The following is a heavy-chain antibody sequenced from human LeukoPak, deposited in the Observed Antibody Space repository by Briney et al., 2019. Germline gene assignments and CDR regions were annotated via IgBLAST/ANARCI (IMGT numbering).Heavy chain of an antibody. Sequence: SGPTLVNPTQTLTLTCTFSGFSLSTRGMCLTWIRQPPGKALEWLSRIDWDDDKYYSTSLKTRLTISKDTSKTQVVLTMTNMDPVDTATYYCARFMTTETGGFDYWGQGTLVTVSS. CDR2: IDWDDDK. J-gene: IGHJ4*02. CDR1: GFSLSTRGMC. D-gene: IGHD4-17*01. V-gene: IGHV2-70*11. CDR3: ARFMTTETGGFDY.